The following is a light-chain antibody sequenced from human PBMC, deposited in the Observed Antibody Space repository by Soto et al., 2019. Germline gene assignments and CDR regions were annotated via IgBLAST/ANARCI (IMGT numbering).Light chain of an antibody. CDR3: QSYDSSLSGYV. CDR2: GTS. CDR1: RSNIGTGYD. J-gene: IGLJ1*01. Sequence: QSVLTQPPSVSGAPGQRVTISCTGRRSNIGTGYDVHWYQQLPGTAPKPLIYGTSNRPSGVPDRCSGSKSGTSASLAITGLQAEDEADYYCQSYDSSLSGYVFGTGTKLTVL. V-gene: IGLV1-40*01.